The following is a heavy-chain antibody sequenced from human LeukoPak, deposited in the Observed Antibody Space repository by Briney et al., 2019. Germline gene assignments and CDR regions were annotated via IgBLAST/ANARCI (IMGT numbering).Heavy chain of an antibody. D-gene: IGHD6-6*01. CDR1: GGSISTSSYY. Sequence: PSETLSLTCTVSGGSISTSSYYWGWIRQPPGKGLEWIGSIFYTGSTYYNPSLKSQVTISVDTSKNQFSLRLSSVTAADTAVYYCAREYSSSSGRRAFDFWGQGTMVTVSS. J-gene: IGHJ3*01. V-gene: IGHV4-39*07. CDR3: AREYSSSSGRRAFDF. CDR2: IFYTGST.